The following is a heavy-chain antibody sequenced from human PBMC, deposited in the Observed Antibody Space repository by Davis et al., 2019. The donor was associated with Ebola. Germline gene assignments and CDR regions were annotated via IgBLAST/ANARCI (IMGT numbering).Heavy chain of an antibody. J-gene: IGHJ4*02. V-gene: IGHV1-3*01. CDR3: AREHDSWSGYAFDY. CDR2: INCGNGNT. Sequence: AASVKVSCKASGYPFSSYSLQWVRQPPGQRLEWMGWINCGNGNTKYSQNFQGRVTITRDTPTSTAYMDLSSLRTEDTAVYYCAREHDSWSGYAFDYWGQGSLVTVSA. D-gene: IGHD3-3*01. CDR1: GYPFSSYS.